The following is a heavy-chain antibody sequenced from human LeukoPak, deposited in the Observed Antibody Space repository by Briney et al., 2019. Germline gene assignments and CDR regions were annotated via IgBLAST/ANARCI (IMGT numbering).Heavy chain of an antibody. V-gene: IGHV3-9*01. J-gene: IGHJ4*02. CDR1: GFTFDDYA. D-gene: IGHD3-3*01. CDR3: AKDAGYDFWSGYPDY. Sequence: GRSLRLSCAASGFTFDDYAMHWVRQAPGKGLEWVSGISWNSGSIGYADSVKGRFTISRDNAKNSLYLQMNSLRAEDTALYYCAKDAGYDFWSGYPDYWGQGTLVTVSS. CDR2: ISWNSGSI.